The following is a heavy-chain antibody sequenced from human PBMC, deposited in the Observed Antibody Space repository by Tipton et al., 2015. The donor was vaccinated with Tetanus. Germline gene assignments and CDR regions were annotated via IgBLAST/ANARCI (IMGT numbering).Heavy chain of an antibody. Sequence: SLRLSCAASEFTSSISSMSWVRQAPGKGLEWLSAITTGGGSTYYADSVKGRFTISSGTSKNTLNLQMTSLRAEDTAIYFCTKGRSGPSPYWGQGTLVTVSS. D-gene: IGHD1-26*01. CDR2: ITTGGGST. J-gene: IGHJ4*02. CDR3: TKGRSGPSPY. CDR1: EFTSSISS. V-gene: IGHV3-23*01.